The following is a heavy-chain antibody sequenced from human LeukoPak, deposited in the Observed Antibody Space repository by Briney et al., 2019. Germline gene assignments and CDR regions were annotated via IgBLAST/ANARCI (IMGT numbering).Heavy chain of an antibody. D-gene: IGHD6-13*01. Sequence: PGGSLRLFCAVSGFIFSSYSMNWVRQAPGKGVEWVSSISSSKRYIYYADSVKGRFTIYRENAKYSLYLQMNSLRAEDTAVYYCARVQYSSSWPFDYWGQGTLVTVSS. CDR1: GFIFSSYS. CDR2: ISSSKRYI. CDR3: ARVQYSSSWPFDY. J-gene: IGHJ4*02. V-gene: IGHV3-21*01.